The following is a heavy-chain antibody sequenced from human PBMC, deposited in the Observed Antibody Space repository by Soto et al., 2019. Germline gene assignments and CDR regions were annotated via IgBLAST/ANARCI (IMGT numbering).Heavy chain of an antibody. CDR1: GFTFSNAW. V-gene: IGHV3-15*01. J-gene: IGHJ4*02. CDR3: TPTQHGYSSSWLDY. Sequence: GGSLRLSCAASGFTFSNAWMSWVRQAPGKGLEWVSSIKSKTDGGTTDYAAPVKGRFTISRDDSKNTLYLQMNRLKTEDTAVYYCTPTQHGYSSSWLDYWGQGTLVTVSS. CDR2: IKSKTDGGTT. D-gene: IGHD6-13*01.